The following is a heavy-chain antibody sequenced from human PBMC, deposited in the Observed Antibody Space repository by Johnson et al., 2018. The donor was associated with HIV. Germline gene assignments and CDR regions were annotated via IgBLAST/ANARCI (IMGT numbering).Heavy chain of an antibody. CDR2: IKSKTDGGTT. J-gene: IGHJ3*02. V-gene: IGHV3-15*05. Sequence: MQLVESGGGLVKPGGSLRLYCAASGFTFSNAWMSWVRQAPGKGLEWVGRIKSKTDGGTTDYAAPVQGRFTISRDNAKNSLYLQMNSLRAEDTALYYCARDRGGPERNYDFWSGYYGGDAFDIWGQGTMVTVSS. D-gene: IGHD3-3*01. CDR1: GFTFSNAW. CDR3: ARDRGGPERNYDFWSGYYGGDAFDI.